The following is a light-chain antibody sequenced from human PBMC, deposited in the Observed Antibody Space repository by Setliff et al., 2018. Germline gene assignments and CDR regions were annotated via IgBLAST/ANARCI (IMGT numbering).Light chain of an antibody. CDR2: DNN. CDR3: ATWDFSLRGVV. J-gene: IGLJ2*01. V-gene: IGLV1-51*01. Sequence: QSALTQPPSVSAAPRQKVTISCSGSSSNIGSSYVSRYQQVPGTAPKLLIYDNNKRPSGIPDRFSGSKSGASGTLGITGLQTGDEAEYYCATWDFSLRGVVFGGGTKVTVL. CDR1: SSNIGSSY.